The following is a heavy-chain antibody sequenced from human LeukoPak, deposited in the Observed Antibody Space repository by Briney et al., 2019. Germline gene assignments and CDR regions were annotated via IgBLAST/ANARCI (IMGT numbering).Heavy chain of an antibody. CDR3: AKESQTYYDIMTGYPNYYFDY. CDR2: ISGSGANT. J-gene: IGHJ4*02. Sequence: GGSLRLSCAASGFTFSSYAMSWVRQAPGKGLEWVSAISGSGANTYYVDSVKGRFTISRDNSKNTLYPEMSSLRSDDTAVYYCAKESQTYYDIMTGYPNYYFDYWGQGTLVTVSS. CDR1: GFTFSSYA. D-gene: IGHD3-9*01. V-gene: IGHV3-23*01.